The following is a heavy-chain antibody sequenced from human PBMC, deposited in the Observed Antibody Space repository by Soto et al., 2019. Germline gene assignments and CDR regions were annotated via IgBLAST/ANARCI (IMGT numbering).Heavy chain of an antibody. Sequence: PSETVSLTCDVHGDSLSGYAWSWIRQPPGKGLEWIGEITFRGVTNYHPSLKSRVSMSVDTSKNRISLNVSSVTAADTALYFCARKLEASVRHVEWFSYKWFDPWGPGTLVTVSS. J-gene: IGHJ5*02. D-gene: IGHD3-9*01. CDR3: ARKLEASVRHVEWFSYKWFDP. V-gene: IGHV4-34*01. CDR2: ITFRGVT. CDR1: GDSLSGYA.